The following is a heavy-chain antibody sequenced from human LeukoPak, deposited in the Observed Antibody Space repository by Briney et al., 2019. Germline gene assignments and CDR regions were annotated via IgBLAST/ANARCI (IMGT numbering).Heavy chain of an antibody. CDR3: ARDPGPYYYGSETLIQLDQ. CDR1: GFTFSNYG. J-gene: IGHJ4*02. Sequence: GGSLRLSCAASGFTFSNYGMHWVRQAPGKGLEWVAVIWHDGSNKYYADSVKGRFTISRDNSKNTLYLQMNSLRAEDTAVYYCARDPGPYYYGSETLIQLDQWGQGTLVTVSS. CDR2: IWHDGSNK. V-gene: IGHV3-33*01. D-gene: IGHD3-10*01.